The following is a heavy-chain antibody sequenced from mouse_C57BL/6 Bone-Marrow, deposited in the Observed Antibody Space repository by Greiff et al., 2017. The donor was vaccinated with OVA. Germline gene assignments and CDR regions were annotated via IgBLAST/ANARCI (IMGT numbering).Heavy chain of an antibody. D-gene: IGHD1-1*01. CDR3: ARDRYYGSSLYYAMDY. J-gene: IGHJ4*01. CDR2: INYDGSST. Sequence: EVHLVESEGGLVQPGSSMKLSCTASGFTFSDYYTAWVRQVPEKGLEWVANINYDGSSTYYLDSLKSRFIISRDNAKNILYLQMSSLKSEDTATYYCARDRYYGSSLYYAMDYWGQGTSVTVSS. CDR1: GFTFSDYY. V-gene: IGHV5-16*01.